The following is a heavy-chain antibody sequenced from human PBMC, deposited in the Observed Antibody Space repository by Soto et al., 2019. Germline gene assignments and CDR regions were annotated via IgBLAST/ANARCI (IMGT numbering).Heavy chain of an antibody. V-gene: IGHV4-39*02. J-gene: IGHJ4*02. CDR2: IFYSGTT. CDR3: SRRYRWLYFVY. CDR1: GDSISSSNYF. Sequence: SETLSLTCTVSGDSISSSNYFWAWIRQPPGKGLEWIGTIFYSGTTYYTPSLKSRVTISVHTSTNHFSLKLTSVTAADTALYYCSRRYRWLYFVYWGQGSLVTVSS. D-gene: IGHD3-16*02.